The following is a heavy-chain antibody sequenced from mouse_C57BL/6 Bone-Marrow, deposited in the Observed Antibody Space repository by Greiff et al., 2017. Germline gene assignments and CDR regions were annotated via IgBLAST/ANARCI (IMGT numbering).Heavy chain of an antibody. Sequence: DVKLVESGGGLVQSGRSLRLSCATSGFTFSDFYMAWVRQAPGKGLEWIAASRNKANDYTTEYSASVKGRFIVSRDTSQSILYLQMNALRAEDTAIYYCARVLYYDAMDYWGQGTSVTVSS. CDR3: ARVLYYDAMDY. CDR1: GFTFSDFY. V-gene: IGHV7-1*01. CDR2: SRNKANDYTT. J-gene: IGHJ4*01.